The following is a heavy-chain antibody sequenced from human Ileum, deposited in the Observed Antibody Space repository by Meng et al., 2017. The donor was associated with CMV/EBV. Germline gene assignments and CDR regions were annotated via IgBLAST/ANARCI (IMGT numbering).Heavy chain of an antibody. CDR1: GFTFSSYE. V-gene: IGHV3-48*03. Sequence: GESLKISCAASGFTFSSYEMNWVRQAPGKGLEWVSYISATASTIYYADSVKGRFTISRDNARNSLYLQVNSLTAEDTAVYYCVRTNYDYWSDYSRFFDYWGHGTPVTGAS. J-gene: IGHJ4*01. CDR2: ISATASTI. D-gene: IGHD3-3*01. CDR3: VRTNYDYWSDYSRFFDY.